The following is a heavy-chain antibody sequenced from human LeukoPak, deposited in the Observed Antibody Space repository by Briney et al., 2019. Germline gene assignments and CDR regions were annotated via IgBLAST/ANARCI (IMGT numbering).Heavy chain of an antibody. V-gene: IGHV2-5*01. CDR3: ALGSTVITSWDY. D-gene: IGHD4-23*01. CDR1: GFSLSTNGVG. Sequence: ESGPTLVKPAQTLTLTCTFSGFSLSTNGVGVGWIRQPPGKALEWLALIYWNDDKRYRPSLKSRLSITKDTSKNQVVLTMTKMDPVDTATYYCALGSTVITSWDYWGQGTLVTVSS. J-gene: IGHJ4*02. CDR2: IYWNDDK.